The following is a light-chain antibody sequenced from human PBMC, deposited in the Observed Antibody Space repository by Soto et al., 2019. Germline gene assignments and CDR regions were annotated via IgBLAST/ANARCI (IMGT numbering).Light chain of an antibody. J-gene: IGKJ5*01. CDR1: QSLLYSNGINY. CDR3: MQALQTPIT. V-gene: IGKV2-28*01. CDR2: LGS. Sequence: EIVMTQSPLSLPVTPGEPASISCRSRQSLLYSNGINYLDWYLQKPGQSPLLLIHLGSHRASGVPDRFRGSGSGTDFTLKISRVEAEDVGVDYCMQALQTPITLGQGTRLEIK.